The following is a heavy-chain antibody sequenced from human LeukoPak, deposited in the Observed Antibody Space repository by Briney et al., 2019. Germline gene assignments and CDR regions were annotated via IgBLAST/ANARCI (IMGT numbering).Heavy chain of an antibody. D-gene: IGHD3-22*01. CDR1: GYTFTGYY. V-gene: IGHV1-2*02. CDR2: INPNSGGT. J-gene: IGHJ3*02. CDR3: ATGTRGDSNGYYRAFDGFDM. Sequence: ASVKVSCKASGYTFTGYYMHWVRQAPGQGLEWMGWINPNSGGTNYAQKFQGRVTMTRDTSIITAYMELSRLRSDDTAVYYCATGTRGDSNGYYRAFDGFDMWGQGTMVTVSS.